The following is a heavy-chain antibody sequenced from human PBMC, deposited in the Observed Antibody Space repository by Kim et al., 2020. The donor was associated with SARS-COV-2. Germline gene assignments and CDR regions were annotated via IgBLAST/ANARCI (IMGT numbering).Heavy chain of an antibody. D-gene: IGHD2-2*01. J-gene: IGHJ3*02. V-gene: IGHV1-69*01. Sequence: QKFQGRVTITADESTSTAYMELSSLRSEDTAVYYCASFTFYCSSTSCLDIWGQGTMVTVSS. CDR3: ASFTFYCSSTSCLDI.